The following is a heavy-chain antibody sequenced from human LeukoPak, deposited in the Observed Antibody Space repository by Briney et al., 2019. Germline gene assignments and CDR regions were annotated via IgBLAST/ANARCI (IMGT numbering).Heavy chain of an antibody. J-gene: IGHJ4*02. V-gene: IGHV4-59*08. D-gene: IGHD6-19*01. CDR1: GGSISDYY. CDR2: IYDSGST. CDR3: ARLTDSGVDY. Sequence: SETLSLTCTVSGGSISDYYWSWIRQPPGKGLEWIAYIYDSGSTNYNPSLKSRVTTSVDTSKNQFSLKLSSVTAADTAVYYCARLTDSGVDYWGQGTLVTVSS.